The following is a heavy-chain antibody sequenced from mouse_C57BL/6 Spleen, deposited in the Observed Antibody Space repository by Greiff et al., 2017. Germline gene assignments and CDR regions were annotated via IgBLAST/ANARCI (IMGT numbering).Heavy chain of an antibody. V-gene: IGHV1-80*01. J-gene: IGHJ4*01. D-gene: IGHD2-5*01. CDR1: GYAFSSYW. CDR2: IYPGDGDT. CDR3: ARRYSNYDYYAMDY. Sequence: QVQLQQPGAELVKPGASVKISCKASGYAFSSYWMNWVKQRPGKGLEWIGQIYPGDGDTNYNGKFKGKATLTADKSSSTAYMQLSSLTSEDSAVYFCARRYSNYDYYAMDYWGQGTSVTVSS.